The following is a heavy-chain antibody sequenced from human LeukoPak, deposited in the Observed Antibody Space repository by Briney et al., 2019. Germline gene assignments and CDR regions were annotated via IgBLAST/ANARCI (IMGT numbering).Heavy chain of an antibody. CDR3: AKRLYGGVISY. Sequence: GGSLRLSCAASGFTFSSYAMHWVRQAPGKGLEWVAVISYDGSNKYYADSVKGRFTISRDNSKNTLYLQMNSLRAEDTAVYYCAKRLYGGVISYWGQGTLVTVSS. V-gene: IGHV3-30*04. CDR2: ISYDGSNK. J-gene: IGHJ4*02. CDR1: GFTFSSYA. D-gene: IGHD3-10*01.